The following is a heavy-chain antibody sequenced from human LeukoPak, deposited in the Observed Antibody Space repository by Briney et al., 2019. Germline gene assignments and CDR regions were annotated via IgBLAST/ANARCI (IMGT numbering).Heavy chain of an antibody. CDR2: INPNSGDT. CDR1: GYTFTGYH. CDR3: ARDGAFDY. Sequence: GASVKVSCKASGYTFTGYHMHWVRQAPGQGLEWMGWINPNSGDTNYAQKFQGRVAMTRDTAISTAHMELSRLKSDDTAIYYCARDGAFDYWGQGTLVTVSS. J-gene: IGHJ4*02. V-gene: IGHV1-2*02.